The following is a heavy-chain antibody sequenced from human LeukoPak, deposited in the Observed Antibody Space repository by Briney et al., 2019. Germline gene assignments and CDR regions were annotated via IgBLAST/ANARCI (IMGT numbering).Heavy chain of an antibody. CDR3: AGGTGYYSPDY. D-gene: IGHD3-22*01. CDR2: INPNSGGT. J-gene: IGHJ4*02. Sequence: ASVKVSCKASGYTFTGYYMHWVRQAPGQGLEWMGWINPNSGGTSYAQKFQGRVTMTRDTSISTAYMELSRLRSDDTAIYYCAGGTGYYSPDYWGQGTLVTVSS. V-gene: IGHV1-2*02. CDR1: GYTFTGYY.